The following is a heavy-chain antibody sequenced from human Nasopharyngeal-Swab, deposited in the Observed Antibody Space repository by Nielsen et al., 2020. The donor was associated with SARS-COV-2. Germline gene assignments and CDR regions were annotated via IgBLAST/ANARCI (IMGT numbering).Heavy chain of an antibody. Sequence: GSLRLSCAVSGYSISSGYYWGWIRKPPGKGLEWIGSIYHSGSTYYNPSLKSRVTISVDTSKNQFSLKLSSVTAADTAVYYCARHGSVVVPVDAFDIWGQGTMVTVSS. D-gene: IGHD2-2*01. V-gene: IGHV4-38-2*01. CDR1: GYSISSGYY. J-gene: IGHJ3*02. CDR2: IYHSGST. CDR3: ARHGSVVVPVDAFDI.